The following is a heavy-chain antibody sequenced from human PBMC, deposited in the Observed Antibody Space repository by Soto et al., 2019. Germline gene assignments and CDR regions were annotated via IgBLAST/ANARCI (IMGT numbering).Heavy chain of an antibody. Sequence: QITLKESGPTLVSPTQTLTLTCTFSGFSLTRNGVGVGWIRQPPGKALERLALIFGDDDKRYSPSLRNRLTITKDTSKNQVVLTLIAMDPEDTATYYCAHRGMYFYFGSRGQGTLVTVSS. CDR3: AHRGMYFYFGS. CDR2: IFGDDDK. CDR1: GFSLTRNGVG. V-gene: IGHV2-5*02. J-gene: IGHJ4*02. D-gene: IGHD3-16*01.